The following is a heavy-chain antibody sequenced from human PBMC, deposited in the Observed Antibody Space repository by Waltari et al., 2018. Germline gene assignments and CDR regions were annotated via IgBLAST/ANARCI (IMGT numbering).Heavy chain of an antibody. CDR3: ARDPITMIVADYFDY. CDR2: ISSSSSTI. V-gene: IGHV3-48*04. J-gene: IGHJ4*02. CDR1: GFTFSSYS. D-gene: IGHD3-22*01. Sequence: EVQLVESGGGLVQPGGSLRLSCAASGFTFSSYSMNWVRQAPGKGLEWVSYISSSSSTIYYADSVKGRFTISRDNAKNSLYLQMNSLRAEDTAVYYCARDPITMIVADYFDYWGQGTLVTVSS.